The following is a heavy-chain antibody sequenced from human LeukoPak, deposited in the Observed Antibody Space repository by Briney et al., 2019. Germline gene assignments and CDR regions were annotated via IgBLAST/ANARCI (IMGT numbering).Heavy chain of an antibody. CDR1: GGTFSSYA. Sequence: SVKVSCKASGGTFSSYAISWVRQAPGQGLEWMGGIIPIFGTANYAQKFQGRVTITADESTSTAYMELSSLRSEDTAVYYCARERYCSSTSCYMGQLGDNYFDYWGQGTLVTVSS. CDR3: ARERYCSSTSCYMGQLGDNYFDY. J-gene: IGHJ4*02. CDR2: IIPIFGTA. D-gene: IGHD2-2*02. V-gene: IGHV1-69*01.